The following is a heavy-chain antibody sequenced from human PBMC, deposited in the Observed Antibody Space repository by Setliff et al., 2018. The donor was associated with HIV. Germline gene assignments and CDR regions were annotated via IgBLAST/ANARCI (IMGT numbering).Heavy chain of an antibody. CDR2: IYNPGST. V-gene: IGHV4-59*12. CDR3: ARDRSNYGSGSSAYNWFDP. Sequence: TLSLTCNVSGGSITNFYWSWIRQPPGKGLEWIGYIYNPGSTNFNPSLQSRVSMSVDVSTNQFSLRLTSVTAADTAAYFCARDRSNYGSGSSAYNWFDPWGQGNQVTVS. CDR1: GGSITNFY. J-gene: IGHJ5*02. D-gene: IGHD3-10*01.